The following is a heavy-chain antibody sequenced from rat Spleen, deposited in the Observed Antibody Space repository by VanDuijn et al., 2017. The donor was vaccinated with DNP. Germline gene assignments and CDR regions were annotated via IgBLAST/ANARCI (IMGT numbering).Heavy chain of an antibody. D-gene: IGHD1-11*01. V-gene: IGHV5-29*01. CDR1: GFTFSNYG. CDR2: ISYEGSST. CDR3: ATLYGGYVMDA. J-gene: IGHJ4*01. Sequence: EVQLVESGGGLVQPGRSLKLSCAASGFTFSNYGMHWIRQAPTKGLEWVASISYEGSSTYYGDSVKGRFTISRDNAKSTLYLQMDSLRSEDTATYYCATLYGGYVMDAWGQGASVTVSS.